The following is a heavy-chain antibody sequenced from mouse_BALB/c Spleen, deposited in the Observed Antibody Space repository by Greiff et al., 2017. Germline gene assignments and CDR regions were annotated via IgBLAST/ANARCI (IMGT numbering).Heavy chain of an antibody. CDR2: ISSGSSTI. CDR1: GFTFSSFG. V-gene: IGHV5-17*02. Sequence: EVMLVESGGGLVQPGGSRKLSCAASGFTFSSFGMHWVRQAPEKGLEWVAYISSGSSTIYYADTVKGRFTISRDNPKNTLFLQMTSLRSEDTAMYYCARRGTTVVAREDFDYWGQGTTLTVSS. CDR3: ARRGTTVVAREDFDY. J-gene: IGHJ2*01. D-gene: IGHD1-1*01.